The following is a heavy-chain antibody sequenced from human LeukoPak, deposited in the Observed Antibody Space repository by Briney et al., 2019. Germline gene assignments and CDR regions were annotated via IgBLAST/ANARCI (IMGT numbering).Heavy chain of an antibody. CDR2: INTNTGNP. Sequence: ASVKVSCKASGYTFTSYAMNWVRQAPGQGLEWMGWINTNTGNPTYAQGFTGRFVFSLDTSVSTAYLQISSLKAEDTAVYCCAREVVTAPHDAFDIWGQGTMVTVSS. D-gene: IGHD2-21*02. J-gene: IGHJ3*02. CDR1: GYTFTSYA. CDR3: AREVVTAPHDAFDI. V-gene: IGHV7-4-1*02.